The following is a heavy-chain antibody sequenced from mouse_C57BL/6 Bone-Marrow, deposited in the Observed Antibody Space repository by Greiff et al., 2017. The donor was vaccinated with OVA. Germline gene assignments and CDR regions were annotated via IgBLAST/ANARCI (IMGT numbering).Heavy chain of an antibody. CDR2: IDPANGYT. J-gene: IGHJ2*01. CDR1: GFNINNTY. V-gene: IGHV14-3*01. CDR3: ARNGGLDY. Sequence: LQHSVAELVRPGASVKLFCTASGFNINNTYMHWVKQRPEQGLEWIGRIDPANGYTKYAPKFQGKATITADTSPNTAYLQLSSLASEDTSIYYCARNGGLDYWGQGTTLTVSS.